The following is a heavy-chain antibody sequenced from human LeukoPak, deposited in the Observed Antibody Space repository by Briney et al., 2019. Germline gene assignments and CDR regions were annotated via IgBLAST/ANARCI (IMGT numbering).Heavy chain of an antibody. J-gene: IGHJ5*02. CDR3: AREQAAAGTGRWFDP. Sequence: GGSLRLSCVVSGFTFSSYGMHWVRQAPGKGLEWVAVIWDDGGTKYYSDSVKGRFTISRDNSKNTLYLQMNSLRAEDTAVYYCAREQAAAGTGRWFDPWGQGTLVTVS. V-gene: IGHV3-33*01. CDR2: IWDDGGTK. D-gene: IGHD6-13*01. CDR1: GFTFSSYG.